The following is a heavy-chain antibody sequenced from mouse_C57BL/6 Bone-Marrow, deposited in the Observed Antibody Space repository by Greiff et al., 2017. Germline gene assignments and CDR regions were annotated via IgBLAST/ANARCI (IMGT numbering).Heavy chain of an antibody. CDR3: ARRWDYFDY. D-gene: IGHD1-1*02. V-gene: IGHV1-55*01. Sequence: VQLQQPGAELVKPGASVKMSCKASGYTFTSYWITWVKQRPGQGLEWIGDIYPGSGSTNYNEKFKSKATLTVDTYTRTAYMQRSSLTSEDSAVYYGARRWDYFDYWGQGTTLTVSS. CDR1: GYTFTSYW. J-gene: IGHJ2*01. CDR2: IYPGSGST.